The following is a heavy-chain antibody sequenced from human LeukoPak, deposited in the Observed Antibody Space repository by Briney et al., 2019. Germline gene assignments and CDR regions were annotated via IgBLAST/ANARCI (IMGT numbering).Heavy chain of an antibody. D-gene: IGHD1-1*01. Sequence: PGGALRLSCAASRFTFSNYWMSWGRQAPGKGLEWLTNIKQDGSEKYYVDPVKGRFTISRDNAKNSLYLQMNSLRAEDTAVYYCASQKNGASDYWGQGTLVTVSS. J-gene: IGHJ4*02. CDR2: IKQDGSEK. CDR3: ASQKNGASDY. V-gene: IGHV3-7*05. CDR1: RFTFSNYW.